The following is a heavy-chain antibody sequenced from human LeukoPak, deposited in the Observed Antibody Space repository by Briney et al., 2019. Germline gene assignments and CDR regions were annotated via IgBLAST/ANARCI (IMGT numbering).Heavy chain of an antibody. D-gene: IGHD2-21*01. CDR1: GFNFSDSR. J-gene: IGHJ4*02. CDR3: VRGDWYFES. CDR2: VNRDGTEK. Sequence: GGSLRLSCVTSGFNFSDSRMTWVRQAPGKGLQWVSNVNRDGTEKHFLDSVEGRFTISRDNAKKSLYLQMSSLRPQDTAVYFCVRGDWYFESWGQGTLVTVSS. V-gene: IGHV3-7*04.